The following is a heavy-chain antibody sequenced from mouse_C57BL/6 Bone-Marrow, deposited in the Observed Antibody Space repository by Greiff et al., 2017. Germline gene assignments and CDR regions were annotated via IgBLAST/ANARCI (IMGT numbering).Heavy chain of an antibody. CDR1: GFTFSSYT. D-gene: IGHD1-1*01. CDR2: ISGGGGNT. CDR3: AREPYYYGSSPWYFDV. V-gene: IGHV5-9*01. J-gene: IGHJ1*03. Sequence: EVKLVESGGGLVKPGGSLKLSCAASGFTFSSYTMSWVRQTPEKRLEWVATISGGGGNTYYPDSVKGRFTISRDNAKHTLYLQMSSLRSEDTALYYCAREPYYYGSSPWYFDVWGTGTTVTVSS.